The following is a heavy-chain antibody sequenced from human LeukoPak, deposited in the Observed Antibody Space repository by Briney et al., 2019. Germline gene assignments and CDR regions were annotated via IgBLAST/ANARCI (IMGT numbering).Heavy chain of an antibody. Sequence: SETLSLTCTVSGGSISSHYWSWIRQPPGKGLEWIGYIYYSGSTNYNPSLKSRVTISVDTSKNQFSLKLSSVTAADTAVYYCARHESRDGYSYPFDYWGQGTLVTVSS. J-gene: IGHJ4*02. D-gene: IGHD5-24*01. CDR3: ARHESRDGYSYPFDY. V-gene: IGHV4-59*08. CDR1: GGSISSHY. CDR2: IYYSGST.